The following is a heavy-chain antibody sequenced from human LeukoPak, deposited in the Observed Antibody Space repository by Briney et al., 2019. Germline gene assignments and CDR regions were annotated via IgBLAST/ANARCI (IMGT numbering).Heavy chain of an antibody. CDR3: ARGQDFWSSPCDY. V-gene: IGHV4-59*08. J-gene: IGHJ4*02. CDR1: GGSISSYY. D-gene: IGHD3-3*01. Sequence: PSETLSLTCTVSGGSISSYYWSWIRQPPGGGLEWIGYINYSGSTNYNPSLTSRVTISVDTSKNQISLKLSSVIASDTAVYFCARGQDFWSSPCDYWGQGILVTVSS. CDR2: INYSGST.